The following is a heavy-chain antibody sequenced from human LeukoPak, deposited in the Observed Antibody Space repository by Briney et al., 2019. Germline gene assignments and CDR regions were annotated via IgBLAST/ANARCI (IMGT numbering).Heavy chain of an antibody. J-gene: IGHJ3*02. D-gene: IGHD2-2*01. V-gene: IGHV4-59*01. Sequence: SETLSLTCTVSDDSISSYYWSWIRQPPGKGLEWIGYIYYSGSTNYNPSLKSRVTISVDTSKNQFSLKLSSVTAADTAVYYCARVMVGSSTSAFDIWGQGTMVTVSS. CDR3: ARVMVGSSTSAFDI. CDR2: IYYSGST. CDR1: DDSISSYY.